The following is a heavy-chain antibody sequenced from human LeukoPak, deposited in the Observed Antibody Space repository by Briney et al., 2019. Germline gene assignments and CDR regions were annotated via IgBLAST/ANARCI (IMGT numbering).Heavy chain of an antibody. V-gene: IGHV3-23*01. J-gene: IGHJ4*02. D-gene: IGHD1-26*01. CDR3: AKSPLKYSGSYLDY. CDR1: GFTFSTYG. CDR2: ISGSGGST. Sequence: GGSLRLSCAASGFTFSTYGMNWVRQAPGKGLEWVSAISGSGGSTYYADSVKGRFNISRDNSKNTVYLQMNSLRAEDTAVYYCAKSPLKYSGSYLDYWGQGTLVTVSS.